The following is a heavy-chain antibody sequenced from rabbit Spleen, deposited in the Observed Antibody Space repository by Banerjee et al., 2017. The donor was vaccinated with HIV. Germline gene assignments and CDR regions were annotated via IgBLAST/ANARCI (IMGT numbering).Heavy chain of an antibody. Sequence: EESGGDLVKPEGSLTLTCTASGFSFSSSYWICWVRQAPGKGLEWIACIYAGSSGNTYYASWAKGRFTISKTSSTTVTLQMTSLTAADTATYFCARDLTGVIGWNFGWWGPGTLVTVS. J-gene: IGHJ4*01. CDR3: ARDLTGVIGWNFGW. CDR1: GFSFSSSYW. D-gene: IGHD1-1*01. V-gene: IGHV1S45*01. CDR2: IYAGSSGNT.